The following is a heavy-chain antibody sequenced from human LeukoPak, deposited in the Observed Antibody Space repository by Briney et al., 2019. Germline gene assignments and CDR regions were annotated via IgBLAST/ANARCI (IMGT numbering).Heavy chain of an antibody. CDR1: GGSISSGGYY. CDR3: AISVGYCSSTSCYTSSNWFDP. Sequence: SETLSLTCTVSGGSISSGGYYWSWIRQHPGKGLEWIGYIYYSGSTYYNPSLKSRVTISVDTSKNQFSLKLSSVTAADTAVYYCAISVGYCSSTSCYTSSNWFDPWGQGTLVTVSS. J-gene: IGHJ5*02. V-gene: IGHV4-31*03. D-gene: IGHD2-2*02. CDR2: IYYSGST.